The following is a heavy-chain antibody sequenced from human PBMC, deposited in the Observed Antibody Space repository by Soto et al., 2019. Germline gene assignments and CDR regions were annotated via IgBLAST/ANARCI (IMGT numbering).Heavy chain of an antibody. CDR1: GGSLSGYQ. V-gene: IGHV4-34*01. D-gene: IGHD3-10*01. CDR2: INDSGNI. Sequence: QVQLQQWGAGLLKPSETLSLTCAVYGGSLSGYQWSWIRRTPGKGLEWIGEINDSGNINYNPSPKSRVTILLDTPRKQISLKLSAVTAADSAVYYCARGLILWFGELSRRGGYYYYMDVWGKGTTVAVSS. J-gene: IGHJ6*03. CDR3: ARGLILWFGELSRRGGYYYYMDV.